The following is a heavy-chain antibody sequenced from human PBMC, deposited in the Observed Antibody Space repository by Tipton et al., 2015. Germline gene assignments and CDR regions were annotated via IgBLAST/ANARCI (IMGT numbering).Heavy chain of an antibody. CDR1: GDSISSGGYY. CDR3: ARVKVATMLYYFDY. CDR2: IYYSGNT. V-gene: IGHV4-31*03. J-gene: IGHJ4*02. D-gene: IGHD5-12*01. Sequence: TLSLTCTVSGDSISSGGYYWSWSRQYPGKGLEWIGYIYYSGNTYYNPSLKSRVTISVDTSKSQFSLKLTSVTAADTAVYYCARVKVATMLYYFDYWGQGTLVTVSS.